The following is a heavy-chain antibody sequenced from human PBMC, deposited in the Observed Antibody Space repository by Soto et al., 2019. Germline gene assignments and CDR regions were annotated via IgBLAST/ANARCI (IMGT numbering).Heavy chain of an antibody. CDR1: GFTFSSYG. CDR2: IWYDGSNI. Sequence: PWGSLRHSYAASGFTFSSYGMHWVRQAPGKGLEWVAVIWYDGSNIYYADSVKGRFTISRDNSKNTLYLQMNSLRAEDTAVYYCARDAFGGVIVACFDYWGQRTLVT. CDR3: ARDAFGGVIVACFDY. V-gene: IGHV3-33*01. D-gene: IGHD3-16*02. J-gene: IGHJ4*01.